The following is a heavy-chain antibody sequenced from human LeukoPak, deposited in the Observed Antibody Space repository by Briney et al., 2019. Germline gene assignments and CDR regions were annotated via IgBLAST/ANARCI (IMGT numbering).Heavy chain of an antibody. CDR1: GYTFTSYG. J-gene: IGHJ6*03. CDR2: ISAYNGNT. CDR3: AKSAVRYFDWLDQLYYYYYMDV. V-gene: IGHV1-18*01. D-gene: IGHD3-9*01. Sequence: GASVKVSCKASGYTFTSYGISWVRQAPGQGLEWMGWISAYNGNTNYAQKLQGRVTMTTDTSTSTAYMELRSLRSDDTAVYYCAKSAVRYFDWLDQLYYYYYMDVWGKGTTVTISS.